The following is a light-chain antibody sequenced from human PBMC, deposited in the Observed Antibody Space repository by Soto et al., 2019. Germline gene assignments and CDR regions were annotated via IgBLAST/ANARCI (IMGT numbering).Light chain of an antibody. CDR2: DAS. Sequence: DIQRTQSPYTLSASVGDRVPITCRASQSISSWLAWYQQKPGKAPKLLIYDASSLESGVPSRFSGSGSGTEFTLTISSLQPDDFATYYCQQYNSYSRTFGQGTNVDVK. CDR1: QSISSW. J-gene: IGKJ1*01. CDR3: QQYNSYSRT. V-gene: IGKV1-5*01.